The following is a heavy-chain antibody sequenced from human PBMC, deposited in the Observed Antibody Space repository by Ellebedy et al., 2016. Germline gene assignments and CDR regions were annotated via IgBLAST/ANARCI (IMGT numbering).Heavy chain of an antibody. V-gene: IGHV3-23*01. CDR2: VVGSGERT. Sequence: GESLKISCAASGFSFSSYWMGWVRQAPGKGPEWVSAVVGSGERTFYADSVKGRFTISRDNSKNRLYLQMSSLKVEDTATYYCANVGGSGTYYNGYWGQGTLVTVSS. J-gene: IGHJ4*02. CDR1: GFSFSSYW. D-gene: IGHD3-10*01. CDR3: ANVGGSGTYYNGY.